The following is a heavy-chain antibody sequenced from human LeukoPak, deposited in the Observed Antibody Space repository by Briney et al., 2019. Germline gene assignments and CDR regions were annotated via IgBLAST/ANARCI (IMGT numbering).Heavy chain of an antibody. CDR3: ARQTEWLRLLSFDY. CDR1: GSSISSSSYY. Sequence: SETLSLTCTVSGSSISSSSYYWGWIRQPPGKGLEWIGSIYYSGSTYYNPSLKSRVTISVDTSKNQFSLKLSSVTAADTAVYYCARQTEWLRLLSFDYWGQGTLVTVSS. V-gene: IGHV4-39*01. CDR2: IYYSGST. J-gene: IGHJ4*02. D-gene: IGHD5-12*01.